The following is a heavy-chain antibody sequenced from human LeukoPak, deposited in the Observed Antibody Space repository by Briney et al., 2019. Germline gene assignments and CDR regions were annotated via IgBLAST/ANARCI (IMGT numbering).Heavy chain of an antibody. CDR2: IRYDGSNK. CDR3: AKIIVVLPSTISNPYYFDY. J-gene: IGHJ4*02. CDR1: GFTFSSYG. D-gene: IGHD2-2*02. V-gene: IGHV3-30*02. Sequence: PGGSLRLSCAASGFTFSSYGMHWVRQAPGKGLEWVAFIRYDGSNKYYADSVKGRFTISRDNSKNTLYLQMSSLRAEDTAVYYCAKIIVVLPSTISNPYYFDYWGQGTLVTVSS.